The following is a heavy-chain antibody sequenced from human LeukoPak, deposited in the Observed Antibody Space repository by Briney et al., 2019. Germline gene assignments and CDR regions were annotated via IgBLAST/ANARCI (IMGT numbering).Heavy chain of an antibody. V-gene: IGHV1-18*01. CDR3: ARDGGYCSSTSCYRLLPNNWFDP. Sequence: ASVKVSCKASGYTFTSYGISWVRQAPGQGLEWMGWISAYNGNTNYAQKLQGRVTMTTDTSTSTAYVELRSLRSDDTAVYYCARDGGYCSSTSCYRLLPNNWFDPWGQGTLVTVSS. D-gene: IGHD2-2*01. CDR2: ISAYNGNT. CDR1: GYTFTSYG. J-gene: IGHJ5*02.